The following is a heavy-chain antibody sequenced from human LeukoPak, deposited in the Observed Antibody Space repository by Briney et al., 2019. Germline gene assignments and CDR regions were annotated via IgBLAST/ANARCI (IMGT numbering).Heavy chain of an antibody. J-gene: IGHJ5*02. CDR3: ATVGRYFNWFDP. D-gene: IGHD3-9*01. Sequence: ASVKVSCKTSGYTFTSYHIHWVRQAPGQGPEWMGAIYSGNGGTNYAQMFQGRVTMTEDTSTDTAYMELSSLRSEDTAVYYCATVGRYFNWFDPWGQGTLVTVSS. CDR1: GYTFTSYH. V-gene: IGHV1-46*01. CDR2: IYSGNGGT.